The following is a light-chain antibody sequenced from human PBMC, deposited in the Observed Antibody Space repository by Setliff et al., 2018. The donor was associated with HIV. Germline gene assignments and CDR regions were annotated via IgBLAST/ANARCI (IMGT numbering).Light chain of an antibody. CDR2: EVS. CDR1: SSDVGSYNL. Sequence: QSVLTQPPSVSGAPGQRVTISCTGTSSDVGSYNLVSWYQHHPGKAPKLMIYEVSKWPSGVSNRFSGSKSGNTASLTISGLQAEDETDYYCCSYAGSKTFVFGTGTKVTVL. CDR3: CSYAGSKTFV. J-gene: IGLJ1*01. V-gene: IGLV2-23*02.